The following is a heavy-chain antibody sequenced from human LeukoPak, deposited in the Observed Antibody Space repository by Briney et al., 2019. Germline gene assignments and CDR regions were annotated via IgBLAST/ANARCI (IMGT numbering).Heavy chain of an antibody. D-gene: IGHD3-10*01. CDR3: ARHLGTMVRGGRSFDY. Sequence: SETLSLTCTVSGGSISSYYWSWIRQPPGKGLEWIGYIYYSGSTNYNPSLKSRVTISVDTSKNQFSLKLSSVTAADTAVYYCARHLGTMVRGGRSFDYWGQGTLVTVSS. CDR1: GGSISSYY. J-gene: IGHJ4*02. V-gene: IGHV4-59*08. CDR2: IYYSGST.